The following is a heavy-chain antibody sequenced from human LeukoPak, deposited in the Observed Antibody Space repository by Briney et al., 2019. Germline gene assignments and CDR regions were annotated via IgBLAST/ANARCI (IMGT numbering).Heavy chain of an antibody. CDR1: GGTFSSYA. Sequence: SVKISCKASGGTFSSYAISWVRQAPGQGLEWMGGIIPIFGTANYAQKFQGRVTITADKSTSPAYMELSSLRSEDTAVYYCAVDCSSTSCYSYYYGMDVWGKGTTVTVSS. D-gene: IGHD2-2*02. CDR3: AVDCSSTSCYSYYYGMDV. J-gene: IGHJ6*04. V-gene: IGHV1-69*06. CDR2: IIPIFGTA.